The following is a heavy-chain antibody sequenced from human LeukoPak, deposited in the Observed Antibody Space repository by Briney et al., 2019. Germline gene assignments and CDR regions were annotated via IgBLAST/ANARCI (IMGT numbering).Heavy chain of an antibody. D-gene: IGHD3-16*01. CDR3: ARHTTHGDYNPNDY. CDR2: IDYSAST. CDR1: GGSISTYY. Sequence: SETLSLTCTVSGGSISTYYWSWIRQPPGKGLEWIAYIDYSASTNYNPSLKSRVTISVDTSKNQFSLKLSSVTAADTAVYYCARHTTHGDYNPNDYWGQGTLVTVSS. J-gene: IGHJ4*02. V-gene: IGHV4-59*08.